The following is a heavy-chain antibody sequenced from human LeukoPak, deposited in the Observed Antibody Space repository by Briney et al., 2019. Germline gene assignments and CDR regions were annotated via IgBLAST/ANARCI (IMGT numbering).Heavy chain of an antibody. Sequence: SVTLSLTCTVSGRSISSYHWRWMRQPAGKGLEWIGRIYTSESTNYNPSLKSRVTMSVDTSKNQFSLKLSFVTAADTAVYYCESGKYYYVESDPVNRASRTAVNIWAQGTMVIVSS. J-gene: IGHJ3*02. V-gene: IGHV4-4*07. D-gene: IGHD3-10*02. CDR2: IYTSEST. CDR3: ESGKYYYVESDPVNRASRTAVNI. CDR1: GRSISSYH.